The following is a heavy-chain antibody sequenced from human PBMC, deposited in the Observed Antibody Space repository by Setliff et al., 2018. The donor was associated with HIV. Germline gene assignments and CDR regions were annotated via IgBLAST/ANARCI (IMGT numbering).Heavy chain of an antibody. CDR1: GGSFSGYY. CDR3: ARTHRYGAPGGLDY. Sequence: SETLSLTCAVYGGSFSGYYWSWIRQPPGKGLEWIGEINHSGSTNYNPSLKSRVTISVDTSKNQFSLKLSSVTAADAAVYYCARTHRYGAPGGLDYWGQGTLVTVAS. J-gene: IGHJ4*02. CDR2: INHSGST. V-gene: IGHV4-34*01. D-gene: IGHD4-17*01.